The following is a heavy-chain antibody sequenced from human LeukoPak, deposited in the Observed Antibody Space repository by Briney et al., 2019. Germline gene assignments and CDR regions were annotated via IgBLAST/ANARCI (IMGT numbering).Heavy chain of an antibody. CDR3: ARTGDYGGNNWFDP. CDR1: GYTFTSYA. D-gene: IGHD4-23*01. CDR2: INTNTGNP. J-gene: IGHJ5*02. Sequence: ASVKVSCKASGYTFTSYAMNWVRQAPGQGLEWMGWINTNTGNPTYAQGFTGRFVFSLDTSVSTAYLQISSLKAEDTAVYYCARTGDYGGNNWFDPWGQGTLVTVSS. V-gene: IGHV7-4-1*02.